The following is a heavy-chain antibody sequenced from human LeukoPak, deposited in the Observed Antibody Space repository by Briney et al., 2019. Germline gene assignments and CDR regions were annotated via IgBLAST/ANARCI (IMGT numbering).Heavy chain of an antibody. V-gene: IGHV1-18*01. D-gene: IGHD3-3*02. CDR1: GYTFTNYD. J-gene: IGHJ4*02. CDR3: ARFTPRLSREKFDY. CDR2: VSAYIGNT. Sequence: ASVKVSCKASGYTFTNYDISWVRQAPGQGLEWMGWVSAYIGNTYCAQKFQGRVTMTTDTSTTTAYMELRSLRSDDTAVYYCARFTPRLSREKFDYWGQGTLVTVSS.